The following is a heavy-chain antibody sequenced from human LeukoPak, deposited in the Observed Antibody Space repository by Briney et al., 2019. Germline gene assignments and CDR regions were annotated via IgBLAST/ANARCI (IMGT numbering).Heavy chain of an antibody. CDR2: IIPIFGTA. J-gene: IGHJ6*03. D-gene: IGHD3-3*01. CDR1: GGTFSSYA. Sequence: SVTVSCKASGGTFSSYAISWVRQAPGQGLEWMGGIIPIFGTANYAQKFQGRVTITTDESTSTAYMELSSLRSEDTAVYYCARGRITIFGVRPGYYYMDVWGKGTTVTVSS. CDR3: ARGRITIFGVRPGYYYMDV. V-gene: IGHV1-69*05.